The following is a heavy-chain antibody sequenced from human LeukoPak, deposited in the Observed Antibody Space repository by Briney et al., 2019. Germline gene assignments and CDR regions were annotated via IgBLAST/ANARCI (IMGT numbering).Heavy chain of an antibody. CDR3: ARDNSYYYYYYYMDV. CDR2: IKQDGSEK. J-gene: IGHJ6*03. D-gene: IGHD4-23*01. Sequence: GGSLRLSCAASGFTLSSYWMSWVRQAPGKGLEWVANIKQDGSEKYYVDSVKGRFTISRDNAKNSLYLQMNSLRAEDTAVYYCARDNSYYYYYYYMDVWGKGTTVTVSS. V-gene: IGHV3-7*01. CDR1: GFTLSSYW.